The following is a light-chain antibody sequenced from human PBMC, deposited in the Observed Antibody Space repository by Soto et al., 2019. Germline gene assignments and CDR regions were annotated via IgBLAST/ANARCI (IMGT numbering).Light chain of an antibody. J-gene: IGKJ4*01. CDR2: RVS. Sequence: DIQMTQSPSTLSASVGDRVTITCRASQYSCNWLAWYQQHPGKAPKLLIYRVSSLESGVPSRFSGSESGTEYPLTIRSPQPDDFATYYCQQYSGYPRTFGGGTKVEIK. V-gene: IGKV1-5*03. CDR3: QQYSGYPRT. CDR1: QYSCNW.